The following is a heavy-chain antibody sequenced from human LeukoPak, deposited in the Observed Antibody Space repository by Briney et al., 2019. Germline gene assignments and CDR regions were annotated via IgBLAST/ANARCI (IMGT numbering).Heavy chain of an antibody. CDR2: ISSSSTYI. J-gene: IGHJ4*02. V-gene: IGHV3-21*01. D-gene: IGHD3-22*01. CDR3: ARGNPYYYDSSGHDY. CDR1: GFTFSSYN. Sequence: TGGSLRLSCAASGFTFSSYNMNWVRQAPGKGLQWVSSISSSSTYIYYADSVKGRFTISRDNSKNTLYLQMNSLRAEDTAVYYCARGNPYYYDSSGHDYWGQGTLVTVSS.